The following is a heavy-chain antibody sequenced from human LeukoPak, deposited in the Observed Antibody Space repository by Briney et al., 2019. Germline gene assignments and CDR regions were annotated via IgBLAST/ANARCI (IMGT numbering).Heavy chain of an antibody. CDR1: GFTLTTYD. CDR2: ISIAGDT. Sequence: GGSLRLSCAASGFTLTTYDMHWVRQSTGKGLEWVSAISIAGDTFYAGSVKGRFTISRDSAKHSLYLQMNSLRVGDTAVYYCARGGYGSTWYVFDSWGQGTLVTVSS. V-gene: IGHV3-13*04. D-gene: IGHD6-13*01. J-gene: IGHJ4*02. CDR3: ARGGYGSTWYVFDS.